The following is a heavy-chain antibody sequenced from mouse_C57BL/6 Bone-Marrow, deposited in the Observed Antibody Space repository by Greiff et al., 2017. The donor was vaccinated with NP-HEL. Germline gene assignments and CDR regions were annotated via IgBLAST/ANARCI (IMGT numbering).Heavy chain of an antibody. CDR2: IDPSDSYT. CDR1: GYTFTSYW. Sequence: QVQLQQPGAELVKPGASVKLSCKASGYTFTSYWMQWVKQRPGQGLEWIGEIDPSDSYTNYNQKFKGKATLTVDTSSSTAYMQLSSLTSEDSAVYYCARGDYYGLYYFDYWGQGTTLTVS. D-gene: IGHD1-2*01. J-gene: IGHJ2*01. CDR3: ARGDYYGLYYFDY. V-gene: IGHV1-50*01.